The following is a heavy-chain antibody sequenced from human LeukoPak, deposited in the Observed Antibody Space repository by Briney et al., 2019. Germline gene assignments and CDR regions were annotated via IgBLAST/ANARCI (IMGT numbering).Heavy chain of an antibody. V-gene: IGHV3-21*01. CDR1: GFTFSTYS. CDR2: ISSSSSYI. J-gene: IGHJ6*03. CDR3: ARIQLNSYYYYMDV. Sequence: GGSLRLSCAASGFTFSTYSMNWVRQAPGEGLEWVSSISSSSSYIYYADSLKGRFTISRDNAKNSLYLQMNRLRDEDTAVYYCARIQLNSYYYYMDVWGKGTTVTVSS. D-gene: IGHD2-2*01.